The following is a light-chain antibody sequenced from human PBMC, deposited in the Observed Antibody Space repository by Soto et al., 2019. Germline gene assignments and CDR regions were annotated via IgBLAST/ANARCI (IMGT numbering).Light chain of an antibody. Sequence: EIVLTQSPGTLSLSPGERATLSCRASQSVSSSYLAWYQQRPGQAPRLLIYGASSRATGIPDRFSGSGSGTDFALTISRLEPEDFAMYYCHQYGSSPRTFGQGTKVDIK. CDR1: QSVSSSY. J-gene: IGKJ1*01. V-gene: IGKV3-20*01. CDR3: HQYGSSPRT. CDR2: GAS.